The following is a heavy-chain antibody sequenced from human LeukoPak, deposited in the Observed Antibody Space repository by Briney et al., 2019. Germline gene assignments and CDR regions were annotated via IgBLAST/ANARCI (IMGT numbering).Heavy chain of an antibody. J-gene: IGHJ6*04. CDR1: GYTFTSYA. CDR2: IIPIFGTA. D-gene: IGHD3-3*01. V-gene: IGHV1-69*05. CDR3: ARERPPPAYIPRSGSLTLTPRRSGGYYDFWSGPDSGMDV. Sequence: GASVKVSCKASGYTFTSYAISWVRQAPGQGLEWMGGIIPIFGTANYAQKFQGRVTITTDESTSTAYMELSSLRSEDTAVYYCARERPPPAYIPRSGSLTLTPRRSGGYYDFWSGPDSGMDVWGKGTTVTVSS.